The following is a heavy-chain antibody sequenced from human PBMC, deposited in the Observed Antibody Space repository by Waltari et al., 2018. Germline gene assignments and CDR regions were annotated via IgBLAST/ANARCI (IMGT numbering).Heavy chain of an antibody. CDR3: ARDPRYCSSTSCYVADAFDI. D-gene: IGHD2-2*01. Sequence: QVQLVQSGAEVKKPGSSVKVSCKASGGTFSSYAISWVRQAPGQGLEWMGGIIPIFGTANYAKRFQGRVTITAEESTSTAYMELSSLRSEDTAVYYCARDPRYCSSTSCYVADAFDIWGQGTMVTVSS. CDR2: IIPIFGTA. CDR1: GGTFSSYA. V-gene: IGHV1-69*01. J-gene: IGHJ3*02.